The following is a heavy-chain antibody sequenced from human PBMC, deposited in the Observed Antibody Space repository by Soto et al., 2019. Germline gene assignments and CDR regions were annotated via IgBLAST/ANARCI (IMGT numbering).Heavy chain of an antibody. CDR1: GGSISSGGYS. V-gene: IGHV4-30-2*01. CDR2: IYHSGST. CDR3: ARDCSSTSCSHQAYGMDV. Sequence: SETLSLTCAVSGGSISSGGYSWSWIRQPPGKGLEWIGYIYHSGSTYYNPSLKSRVTISVDRSKNQFSLKLSSVTAADTAVYYCARDCSSTSCSHQAYGMDVWGQGTTVTVSS. D-gene: IGHD2-2*01. J-gene: IGHJ6*02.